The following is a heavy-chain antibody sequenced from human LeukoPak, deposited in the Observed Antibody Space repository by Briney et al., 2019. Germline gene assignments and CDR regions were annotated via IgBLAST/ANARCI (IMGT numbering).Heavy chain of an antibody. CDR3: AREGSSREYQLQGWFDP. CDR1: GGSISSYY. CDR2: IKQDGSEK. J-gene: IGHJ5*02. D-gene: IGHD2-2*01. Sequence: ETLSLTCTVSGGSISSYYWSWIRQPPGKGLEWVANIKQDGSEKYYVDSVKGRFTISRDNAKNSLYLQMNSLRAEDTAVYYCAREGSSREYQLQGWFDPWGQGTLVTVSS. V-gene: IGHV3-7*01.